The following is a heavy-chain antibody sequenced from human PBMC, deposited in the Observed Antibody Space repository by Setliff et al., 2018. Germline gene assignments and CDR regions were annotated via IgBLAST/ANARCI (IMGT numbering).Heavy chain of an antibody. CDR3: AKGGNITRETYYYYGMDV. Sequence: ASVKVSCKTSGYIFTNYYVHWVRQAPGKGFEWMGWIGPYNGNTYYAQKFQGRVAITTDTSTSTAYMELRSLRSDDTAVYYCAKGGNITRETYYYYGMDVWGQGTTVTVSS. CDR1: GYIFTNYY. D-gene: IGHD1-20*01. CDR2: IGPYNGNT. J-gene: IGHJ6*02. V-gene: IGHV1-18*01.